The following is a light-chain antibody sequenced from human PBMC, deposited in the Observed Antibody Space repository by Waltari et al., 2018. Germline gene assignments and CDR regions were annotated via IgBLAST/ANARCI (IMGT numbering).Light chain of an antibody. J-gene: IGLJ2*01. Sequence: SSELPQAPAVSVAMGQTVTITCHGNGLRSYYASWYQQRQGQAPILIMYDKNNRPSGVPDRFSGSNSDNTASLTITGAQAEDEASYYCHSRDASGVGGSFGGGTKLTVL. CDR1: GLRSYY. CDR2: DKN. CDR3: HSRDASGVGGS. V-gene: IGLV3-19*01.